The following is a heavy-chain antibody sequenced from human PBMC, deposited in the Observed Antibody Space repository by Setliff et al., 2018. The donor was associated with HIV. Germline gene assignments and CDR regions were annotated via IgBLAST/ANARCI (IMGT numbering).Heavy chain of an antibody. CDR1: GFTFSTYW. CDR3: ARVASGYDYGWLDP. CDR2: INNDGRKT. V-gene: IGHV3-74*03. J-gene: IGHJ5*02. Sequence: SLKISCAASGFTFSTYWMHWVRQAPGKGLVWVSHINNDGRKTTYADSVKGRFTVSRDNAKNTLYLQMNSLRAEDTAVYYCARVASGYDYGWLDPWGQGLLVTVSS. D-gene: IGHD5-12*01.